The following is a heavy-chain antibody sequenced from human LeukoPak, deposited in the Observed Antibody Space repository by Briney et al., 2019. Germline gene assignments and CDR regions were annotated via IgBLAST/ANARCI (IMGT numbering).Heavy chain of an antibody. J-gene: IGHJ4*02. CDR2: IYYSGST. V-gene: IGHV4-38-2*02. Sequence: SETLSLTCSVSGYSIDNGYYWAWIRQPPGKGLEWIGSIYYSGSTYYNPSLKSRVTISVDTSKNQFSLKLSSVTAADTAVYYCARHWNYYGSGSYSGDYWGQGTLVTVSS. CDR1: GYSIDNGYY. D-gene: IGHD3-10*01. CDR3: ARHWNYYGSGSYSGDY.